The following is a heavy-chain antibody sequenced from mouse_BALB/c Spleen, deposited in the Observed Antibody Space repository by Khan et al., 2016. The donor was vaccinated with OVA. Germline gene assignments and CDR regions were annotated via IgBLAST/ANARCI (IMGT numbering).Heavy chain of an antibody. CDR1: GFSLTSYG. CDR3: ARYYGNYGWYFDV. J-gene: IGHJ1*01. V-gene: IGHV2-9*02. CDR2: IWTGGST. Sequence: QVQLKESGPGLVAPSQRLSITCTVSGFSLTSYGVHWVRQPPGKGLEWLGVIWTGGSTNYNSALMSRLSISKDNSKSQVFLKMNSLQTDDTAMYYCARYYGNYGWYFDVWGAGTTVTVSS. D-gene: IGHD2-1*01.